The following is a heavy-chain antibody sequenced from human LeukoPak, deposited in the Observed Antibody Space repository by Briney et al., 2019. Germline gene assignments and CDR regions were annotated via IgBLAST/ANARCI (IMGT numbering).Heavy chain of an antibody. CDR1: GDPFSGYY. V-gene: IGHV4-34*01. CDR3: ARAERAVAGISPLYYFDY. CDR2: INHSGST. D-gene: IGHD6-13*01. Sequence: PSETLSLTCAVYGDPFSGYYWTWLRQPPGKGLEWIGEINHSGSTNYNPSLKSRVTISVDTSKNRFSLKLSSVTAADTAVYYCARAERAVAGISPLYYFDYWGQGTLATVSS. J-gene: IGHJ4*02.